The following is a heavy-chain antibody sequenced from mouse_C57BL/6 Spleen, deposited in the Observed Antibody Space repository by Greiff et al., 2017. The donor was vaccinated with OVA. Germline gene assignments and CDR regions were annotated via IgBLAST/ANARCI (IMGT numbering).Heavy chain of an antibody. CDR3: AREDYGSSLHWYCDV. V-gene: IGHV3-6*01. D-gene: IGHD1-1*01. CDR1: GYSITSGYY. J-gene: IGHJ1*03. CDR2: ISYDGSN. Sequence: EVKLQESGPGLVKPSQSLSLTCSVTGYSITSGYYWNWLRQFPGNNLEWMGYISYDGSNNYNPSLHNRISLTRDTSKNQFFLKLNSVTTEDTATYYGAREDYGSSLHWYCDVWGTGTTVTVSS.